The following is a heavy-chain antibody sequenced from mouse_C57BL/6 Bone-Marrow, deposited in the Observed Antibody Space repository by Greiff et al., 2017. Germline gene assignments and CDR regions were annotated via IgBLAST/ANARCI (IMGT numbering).Heavy chain of an antibody. J-gene: IGHJ1*03. D-gene: IGHD2-4*01. V-gene: IGHV1-80*01. CDR2: IYPGDGDT. Sequence: QVQLKESGAELVKPGASVKISCKASGYAFSSYWMNWVKQRPGKGLEWIGQIYPGDGDTNYNGKFKGKATLTADKSSSTAYMQLSSLTSEDSAVYFCARSVITRYFDVWGTGTTVTVSS. CDR1: GYAFSSYW. CDR3: ARSVITRYFDV.